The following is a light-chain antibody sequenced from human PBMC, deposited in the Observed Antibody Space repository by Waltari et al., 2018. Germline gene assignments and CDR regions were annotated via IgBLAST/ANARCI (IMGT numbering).Light chain of an antibody. Sequence: QSALTQPASVPGSPGQSITISCTGTDSDVGAYNFVSWYRQHPGKAPHLIIYEVIERPPGIPARFWGSKSNTAASLPSSVRQAGDEAVYYCSAYTTSSAPGVFGTGTKVT. CDR2: EVI. V-gene: IGLV2-14*01. CDR1: DSDVGAYNF. J-gene: IGLJ1*01. CDR3: SAYTTSSAPGV.